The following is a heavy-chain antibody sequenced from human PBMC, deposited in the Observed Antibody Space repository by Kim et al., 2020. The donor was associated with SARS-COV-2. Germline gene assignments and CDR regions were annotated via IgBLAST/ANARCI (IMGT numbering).Heavy chain of an antibody. CDR2: INPNSGGT. Sequence: ASVKVSCKASGYTFTGYYMHWVRQAPGQGLEWMGRINPNSGGTNYAQKFQGRVTMTRDTSFSTAYMELSRLRSDDTAVYYCARDLPPEVTIFGVVIREYYFDYWGQGTLVTVSS. CDR3: ARDLPPEVTIFGVVIREYYFDY. D-gene: IGHD3-3*01. CDR1: GYTFTGYY. J-gene: IGHJ4*02. V-gene: IGHV1-2*06.